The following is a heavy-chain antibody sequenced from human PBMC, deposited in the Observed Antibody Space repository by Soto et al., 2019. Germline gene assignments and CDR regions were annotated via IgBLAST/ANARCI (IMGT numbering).Heavy chain of an antibody. V-gene: IGHV4-39*01. Sequence: SETLSLTCTVSGGSISSSSYYWGWIRQPPGKGREWIGSIYYSGSTYYNPSLKSRVTISVDTSKNQFSLKLSSVTAADTAVYYCARHPVPYDYVWGSYRYRGYYFDYWGQGTLVTVSS. D-gene: IGHD3-16*02. CDR3: ARHPVPYDYVWGSYRYRGYYFDY. CDR1: GGSISSSSYY. J-gene: IGHJ4*02. CDR2: IYYSGST.